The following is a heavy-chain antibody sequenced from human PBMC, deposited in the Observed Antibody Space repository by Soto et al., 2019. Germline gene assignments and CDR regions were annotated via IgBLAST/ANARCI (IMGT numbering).Heavy chain of an antibody. Sequence: QVQLVQSGAEVKKPGASVKVSCKASGYTFTSYGISWVRQAPAQGLEWMGWISAYNGNTHYAQKLQGRVTMTTDTSASPPYMDLRSLRSDDAAAYYCARDPPPMDVWGHATTVTVSS. V-gene: IGHV1-18*01. CDR1: GYTFTSYG. CDR2: ISAYNGNT. CDR3: ARDPPPMDV. J-gene: IGHJ6*02.